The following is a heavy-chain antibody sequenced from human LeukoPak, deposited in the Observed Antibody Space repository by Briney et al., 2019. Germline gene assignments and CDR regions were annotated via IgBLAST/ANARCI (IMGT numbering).Heavy chain of an antibody. V-gene: IGHV4-39*01. D-gene: IGHD3-3*01. CDR3: TVGVVKI. CDR2: LYDSGST. CDR1: GGSISSSSYY. Sequence: PSETLSLTCTVSGGSISSSSYYWGWIRQPPGKGLVWIGSLYDSGSTYYNTSLKSRVTISVDTSKNQFSLKLSSVTAADTAVYYCTVGVVKIWGQGTLVTVSS. J-gene: IGHJ4*02.